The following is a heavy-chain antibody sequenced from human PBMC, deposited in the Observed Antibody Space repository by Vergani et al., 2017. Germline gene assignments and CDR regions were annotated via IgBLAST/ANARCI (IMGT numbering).Heavy chain of an antibody. J-gene: IGHJ4*02. CDR2: IKQDGSEK. Sequence: EVQLVESGGGLVQPGGSLRLSCAASGFTFSSYWMSWVRQAPGKGLEWVANIKQDGSEKYYVDSVKGRFTISRDNAKNSLYLQMNSLRAEDTAVYYCARPMNYYGSGSYPPPLYDYWGQGTLVTVSS. CDR3: ARPMNYYGSGSYPPPLYDY. D-gene: IGHD3-10*01. CDR1: GFTFSSYW. V-gene: IGHV3-7*03.